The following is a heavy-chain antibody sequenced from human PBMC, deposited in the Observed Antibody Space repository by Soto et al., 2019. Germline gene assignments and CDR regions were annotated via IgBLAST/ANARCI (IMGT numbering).Heavy chain of an antibody. D-gene: IGHD2-15*01. CDR1: GFTFRSYA. Sequence: EVQLLESGGGLVQPGGSLRLSCAASGFTFRSYAMSWVRQAPGKGLEWVSVIADSRDRTYYADSVKGRFTISRDNSKNTLYLQMHNLRTEDTATYYCAKGIGGGQGTRVTVSS. V-gene: IGHV3-23*01. J-gene: IGHJ4*02. CDR2: IADSRDRT. CDR3: AKGIG.